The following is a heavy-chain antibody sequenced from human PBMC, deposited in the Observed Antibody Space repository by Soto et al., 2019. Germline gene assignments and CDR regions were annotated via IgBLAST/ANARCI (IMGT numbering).Heavy chain of an antibody. Sequence: QVRLVQSGPEVKKPEASVKVSCKASGYTFSSSAISWVRQAPGQGPEWMGWISSSGVTNYAQNFQGRVTLTVDSSTTTAYRGVRSLSSANTAIYYCARDHGGSGTFDYWGQGTLVPVSS. CDR2: ISSSGVT. CDR1: GYTFSSSA. J-gene: IGHJ4*02. CDR3: ARDHGGSGTFDY. V-gene: IGHV1-18*04. D-gene: IGHD3-3*01.